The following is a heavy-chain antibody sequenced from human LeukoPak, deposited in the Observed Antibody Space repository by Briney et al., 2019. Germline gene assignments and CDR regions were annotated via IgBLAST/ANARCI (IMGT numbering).Heavy chain of an antibody. CDR2: IYYSGST. CDR3: ARDGMDYYYGMDV. V-gene: IGHV4-30-4*08. CDR1: GGSFSVYY. J-gene: IGHJ6*02. Sequence: SETLSLTCAVYGGSFSVYYWSWIRQPPGKGLEWIGYIYYSGSTYYNPSLKSRVTISVDTSKNQFSLKLSSVTAADTAVYYCARDGMDYYYGMDVWGQGTTVTVSS. D-gene: IGHD1-14*01.